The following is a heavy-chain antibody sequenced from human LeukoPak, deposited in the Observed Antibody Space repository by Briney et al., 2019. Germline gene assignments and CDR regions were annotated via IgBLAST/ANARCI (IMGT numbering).Heavy chain of an antibody. Sequence: SETLSLTCTVSGGSISSSSYYWGWIRQPPGKGLEWIGSIYYSGSTYYNPSLKSRVTISVDTSKNQFSLKLSSVTAADTAVYYCASLRERSYYARGFDYWGQGTLVAVSS. V-gene: IGHV4-39*01. CDR3: ASLRERSYYARGFDY. CDR2: IYYSGST. D-gene: IGHD1-26*01. J-gene: IGHJ4*02. CDR1: GGSISSSSYY.